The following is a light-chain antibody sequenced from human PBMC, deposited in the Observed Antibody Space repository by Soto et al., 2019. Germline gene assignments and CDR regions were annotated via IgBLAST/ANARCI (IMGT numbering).Light chain of an antibody. CDR2: LGS. CDR1: QSLLHSNGNNN. V-gene: IGKV2-28*01. CDR3: MQALQCPRT. Sequence: DIVMTQSPPSLPVTPGEPASISCRSSQSLLHSNGNNNLVWYLQKPGQSPQLLIYLGSNRDSGVQDRFSGSGPDTDSTLNISRVEAEDGRLSYSMQALQCPRTFGQETKVQIK. J-gene: IGKJ1*01.